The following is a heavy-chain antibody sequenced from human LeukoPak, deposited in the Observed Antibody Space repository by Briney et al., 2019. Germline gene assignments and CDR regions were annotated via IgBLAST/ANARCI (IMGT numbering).Heavy chain of an antibody. D-gene: IGHD1-26*01. CDR2: ISYDGSNK. J-gene: IGHJ3*02. CDR1: GFTFSSYA. Sequence: GGSLRLSCAASGFTFSSYAMNWVRQAPGKGLEWVAVISYDGSNKYYADSVKGRFTISRDNSKNTLYLQMNSLRAEDTAVYYCARVSLYSGSYPRHAAFDIWGQGTMVTVSS. CDR3: ARVSLYSGSYPRHAAFDI. V-gene: IGHV3-30-3*01.